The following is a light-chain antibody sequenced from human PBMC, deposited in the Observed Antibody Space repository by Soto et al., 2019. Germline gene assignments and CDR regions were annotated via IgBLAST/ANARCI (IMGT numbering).Light chain of an antibody. J-gene: IGKJ3*01. Sequence: EIVLTQSPXTXSLSXGXXATXSCXAXXXVXXYLAWYQQKPGQAPRLLIYDASNRATGIPARFSGSGSGTDFTLTISSLEPEDFAVYYCQQRSNWPRIFTFGPGTKVDIK. CDR2: DAS. V-gene: IGKV3-11*01. CDR3: QQRSNWPRIFT. CDR1: XXVXXY.